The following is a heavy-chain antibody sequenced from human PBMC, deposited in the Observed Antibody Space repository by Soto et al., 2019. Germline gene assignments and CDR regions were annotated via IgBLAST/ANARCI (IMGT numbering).Heavy chain of an antibody. Sequence: ASVKVSCKASGYTFTSYGISWVRQAPGQGLEWMGWISAYNGSTNYAQKLQGRVIMTTDTSTSTAYMARRSLRSDDTAVYYCAIEMATIDYWGQGTLVTVSS. J-gene: IGHJ4*02. CDR1: GYTFTSYG. CDR3: AIEMATIDY. V-gene: IGHV1-18*01. D-gene: IGHD5-12*01. CDR2: ISAYNGST.